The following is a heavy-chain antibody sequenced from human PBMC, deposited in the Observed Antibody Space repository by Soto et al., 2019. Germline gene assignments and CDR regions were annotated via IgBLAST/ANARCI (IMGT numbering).Heavy chain of an antibody. CDR1: SGSISSYF. V-gene: IGHV4-59*01. Sequence: SETLSLTCTVSSGSISSYFWSWIRQAPGKGLEWISFKYDTGSTNYNHSLKGRVSISVDASKNQISLTVNSVTAAETAVYYCARGLRSSWTXWGQVILVTVSX. J-gene: IGHJ4*02. CDR2: KYDTGST. D-gene: IGHD6-13*01. CDR3: ARGLRSSWTX.